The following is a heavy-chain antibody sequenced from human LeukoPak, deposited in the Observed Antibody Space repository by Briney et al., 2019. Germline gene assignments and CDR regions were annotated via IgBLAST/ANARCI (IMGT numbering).Heavy chain of an antibody. CDR1: GGSISSGGYY. J-gene: IGHJ5*02. Sequence: PSQTLSLTCTVSGGSISSGGYYWSWIRQHPGKGLEWIGYIYYSGSTYYNPSLKSRVTISVDTSKNQFSLKLSSVTAADTAVYYCARGVYYDSSGNNWFDPWGQGTLVTVSS. CDR2: IYYSGST. CDR3: ARGVYYDSSGNNWFDP. D-gene: IGHD3-22*01. V-gene: IGHV4-31*03.